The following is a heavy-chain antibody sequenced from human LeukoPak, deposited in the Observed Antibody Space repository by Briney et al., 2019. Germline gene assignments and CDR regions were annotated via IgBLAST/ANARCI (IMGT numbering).Heavy chain of an antibody. CDR2: IRSKANSYAT. J-gene: IGHJ4*02. Sequence: PGGSLKLSCAASGFTFSGSAMHWVRQASGKGLEWVGRIRSKANSYATAYAASVKGRFTISRDDSKNTAYLQMNSLKTEDTAVCYCTRHPPARDSSGYYPYFDYWGQGTLVTVSS. D-gene: IGHD3-22*01. CDR3: TRHPPARDSSGYYPYFDY. V-gene: IGHV3-73*01. CDR1: GFTFSGSA.